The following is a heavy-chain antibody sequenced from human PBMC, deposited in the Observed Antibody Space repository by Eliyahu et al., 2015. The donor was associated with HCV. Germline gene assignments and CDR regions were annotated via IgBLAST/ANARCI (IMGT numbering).Heavy chain of an antibody. CDR2: INHSGST. V-gene: IGHV4-34*01. Sequence: QVQLQQWGAGLLKPSETLSLTCAVYGGSFSGYYWSWIRQPPGKGLEWIGEINHSGSTNYNPSLKSRVTISVDTSKNQFSLKLSSVTAADTAVYYCARGRYGRMTVAGPFDYWGQGTLVTVSS. CDR1: GGSFSGYY. CDR3: ARGRYGRMTVAGPFDY. D-gene: IGHD6-19*01. J-gene: IGHJ4*02.